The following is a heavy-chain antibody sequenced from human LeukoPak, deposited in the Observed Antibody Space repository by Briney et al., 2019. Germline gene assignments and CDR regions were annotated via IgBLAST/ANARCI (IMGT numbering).Heavy chain of an antibody. Sequence: GGSLRLSCAGSGFIFSSYSMNWVRQAPGKGLEWVSSISHSSSYMYYADSVKGQFTISRDNAKISLYLQMNSLRAEDTAVYYCAREGALMVREVMVYWGQGTLLTVSS. V-gene: IGHV3-21*01. CDR2: ISHSSSYM. CDR1: GFIFSSYS. D-gene: IGHD3-10*01. J-gene: IGHJ4*02. CDR3: AREGALMVREVMVY.